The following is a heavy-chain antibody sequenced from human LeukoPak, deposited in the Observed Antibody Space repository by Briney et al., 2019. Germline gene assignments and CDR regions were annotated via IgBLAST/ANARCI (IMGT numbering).Heavy chain of an antibody. CDR2: INPSGGFR. CDR1: GYTFGTHW. D-gene: IGHD1-1*01. CDR3: ARHVVTRRPPAATKRTWFDP. J-gene: IGHJ5*02. Sequence: ASVKVSCKASGYTFGTHWMHWVRQAPGQGLEWMAIINPSGGFRSYAQKFQGRLTVTRDMSTRTVYMELSDLRPEDTAVYYCARHVVTRRPPAATKRTWFDPWGQGTLVTVSS. V-gene: IGHV1-46*01.